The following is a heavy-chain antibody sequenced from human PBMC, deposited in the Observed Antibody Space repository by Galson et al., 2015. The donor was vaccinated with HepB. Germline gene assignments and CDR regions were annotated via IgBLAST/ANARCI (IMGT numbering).Heavy chain of an antibody. Sequence: SLRLSCAASGFTFSSYSMNWVRQAPGKGLEWVSYISSSSSTIYYADPVKGRFTISRDNAKNSLYLQMNSLRAEDTAVYYCARDSDSSGYYYYNYWGQGTLVTVSS. CDR2: ISSSSSTI. V-gene: IGHV3-48*04. J-gene: IGHJ4*02. CDR1: GFTFSSYS. CDR3: ARDSDSSGYYYYNY. D-gene: IGHD3-22*01.